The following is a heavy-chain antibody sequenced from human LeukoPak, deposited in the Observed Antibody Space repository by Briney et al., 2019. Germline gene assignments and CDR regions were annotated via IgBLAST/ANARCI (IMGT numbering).Heavy chain of an antibody. CDR1: GYTSTGYY. V-gene: IGHV1-2*02. CDR2: INPNSGGT. D-gene: IGHD5-24*01. CDR3: AGVEMATITMGFDY. J-gene: IGHJ4*02. Sequence: ASVKVSCKASGYTSTGYYMHWVRQAPGQGLEWMGWINPNSGGTNYAQKFQGRVTMTRDTSISTAYMELSRLRSDDTAVYYCAGVEMATITMGFDYWGQGTLVTVSS.